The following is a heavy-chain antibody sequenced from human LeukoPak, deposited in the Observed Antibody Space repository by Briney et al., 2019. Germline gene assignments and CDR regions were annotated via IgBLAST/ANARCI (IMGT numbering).Heavy chain of an antibody. CDR3: ASEQLVTIPHYYSYYGMDV. J-gene: IGHJ6*02. Sequence: ASAKVSCKASGGTFSSYAISWVRQAPGQGLEWMGGIIPIFGTANYAQKFQGRVTITADESTSTAYMELSSLRSEDTAVYYCASEQLVTIPHYYSYYGMDVWGQGTTVTVSS. CDR1: GGTFSSYA. V-gene: IGHV1-69*13. CDR2: IIPIFGTA. D-gene: IGHD6-13*01.